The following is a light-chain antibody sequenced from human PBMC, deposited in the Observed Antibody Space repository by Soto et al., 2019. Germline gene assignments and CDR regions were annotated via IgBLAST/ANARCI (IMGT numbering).Light chain of an antibody. CDR2: GAS. Sequence: EIVMTQSPATLSVSPGEGATLSCRASQSINSNLAWYPQKPGQAPRLLIYGASTRATGIPARFSGSGSGTEFTLTISSLQSEDFAVYYCQQYDDWPPKTFGQGTKVEIK. V-gene: IGKV3-15*01. J-gene: IGKJ2*01. CDR1: QSINSN. CDR3: QQYDDWPPKT.